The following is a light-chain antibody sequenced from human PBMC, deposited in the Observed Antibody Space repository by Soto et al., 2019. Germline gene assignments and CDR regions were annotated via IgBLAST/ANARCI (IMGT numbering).Light chain of an antibody. CDR2: WAS. Sequence: DIVMTQSPDSLAVSLGERATINCKSSQNVVYSSNNKNYLAWYQQKPGQPPKLLIYWASTRESGVPARFSGSGSGTDFTLTISSLQAEDVAVYYCQQYYTTPYTFGQGTMLEIK. J-gene: IGKJ2*01. CDR3: QQYYTTPYT. V-gene: IGKV4-1*01. CDR1: QNVVYSSNNKNY.